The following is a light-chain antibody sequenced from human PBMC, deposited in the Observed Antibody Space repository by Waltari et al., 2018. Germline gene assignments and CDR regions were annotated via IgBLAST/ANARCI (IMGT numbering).Light chain of an antibody. CDR2: GAS. J-gene: IGKJ1*01. V-gene: IGKV3-20*01. CDR3: QQYVSLPAT. Sequence: EIVLTQSPGTLSLSPGDRAILPCTASQSVSKYLAWYQQKPGQAPRLLIFGASSRATGIPDRFSGSGSGTDLSLTISRVEPEDFAVYYCQQYVSLPATFGQGTKVEIE. CDR1: QSVSKY.